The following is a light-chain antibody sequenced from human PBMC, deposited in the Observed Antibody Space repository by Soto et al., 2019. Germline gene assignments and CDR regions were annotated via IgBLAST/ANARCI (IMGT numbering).Light chain of an antibody. J-gene: IGLJ3*02. CDR2: ESN. CDR1: SSNIGVNY. CDR3: GAWDNSLSTWL. V-gene: IGLV1-51*02. Sequence: QSALTQPPSVSAAPGQKVTISCSGSSSNIGVNYVSWYQQLPGTAPKLLIYESNKRPSGIPDRFSGSKSGTSATLGITGLQTGDEADYYCGAWDNSLSTWLFGGGTKVTVL.